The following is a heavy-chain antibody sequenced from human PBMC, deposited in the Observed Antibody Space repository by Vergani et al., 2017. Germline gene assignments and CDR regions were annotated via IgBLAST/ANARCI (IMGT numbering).Heavy chain of an antibody. CDR3: AGGEDCSSTSCYAGIWGFDI. Sequence: QVQLEQSGAEVKKPGSSVKVSCKASGGTFSSYAISWVRQAPGQGLEWMGGIIPIFGTANYAQKFQGRVTITADESTSTAYMELSSLRSEDTAVYYCAGGEDCSSTSCYAGIWGFDIWGQGTMVTVSS. CDR2: IIPIFGTA. V-gene: IGHV1-69*01. J-gene: IGHJ3*02. CDR1: GGTFSSYA. D-gene: IGHD2-2*01.